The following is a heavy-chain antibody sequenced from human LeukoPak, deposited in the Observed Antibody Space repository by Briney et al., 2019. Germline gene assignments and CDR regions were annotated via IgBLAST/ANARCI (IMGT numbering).Heavy chain of an antibody. CDR3: ARPSCSGGSCYPYYFDY. Sequence: PGGSLRLSCAASGFTFSSYGMHWVRQASGKGLEWVAVIWYDDSNKYYADSVKGRFTVSRDNSKNTLYLQMNSLRAEDTAVYYCARPSCSGGSCYPYYFDYWGQGTLVTVSS. CDR1: GFTFSSYG. D-gene: IGHD2-15*01. CDR2: IWYDDSNK. V-gene: IGHV3-33*01. J-gene: IGHJ4*02.